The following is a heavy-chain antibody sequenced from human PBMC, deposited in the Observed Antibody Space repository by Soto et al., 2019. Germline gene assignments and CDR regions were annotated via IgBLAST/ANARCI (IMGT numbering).Heavy chain of an antibody. D-gene: IGHD2-2*01. CDR3: ARDMPLPR. J-gene: IGHJ4*02. V-gene: IGHV3-23*01. CDR2: IVGNGGST. CDR1: GFTFSDYA. Sequence: EVQLLESGGGLVQPGGSLRLSCAASGFTFSDYAMNWVRQAPGKRLEWVSSIVGNGGSTYFADSVKGRFTISRDNSKNTVYLQMNSLRAEDAAVYYCARDMPLPRWGQGTLVTVSS.